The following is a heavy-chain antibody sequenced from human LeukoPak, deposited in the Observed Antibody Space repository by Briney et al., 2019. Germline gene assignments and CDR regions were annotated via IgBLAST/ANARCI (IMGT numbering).Heavy chain of an antibody. Sequence: SVKDSCKASGGTFSSYAISWVRQAPGQGLEWMGGIIPIFGTANYAQKFQGRVTITADESTSTAYMELSSLRSEDTAVYYCARVPYCYDSSGYYSIYYYYGMDVWGQGTTVTVSS. V-gene: IGHV1-69*13. CDR2: IIPIFGTA. D-gene: IGHD3-22*01. CDR1: GGTFSSYA. J-gene: IGHJ6*02. CDR3: ARVPYCYDSSGYYSIYYYYGMDV.